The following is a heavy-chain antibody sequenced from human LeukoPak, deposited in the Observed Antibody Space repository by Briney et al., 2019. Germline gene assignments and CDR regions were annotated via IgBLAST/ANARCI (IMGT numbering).Heavy chain of an antibody. D-gene: IGHD1-26*01. CDR2: IYYSGST. J-gene: IGHJ4*02. V-gene: IGHV4-39*07. CDR3: ARDLGVVSHYPN. Sequence: PSETLSLTCTVSGGSISSSSYYWGWIRQPPGKGLEWIGSIYYSGSTYYNPSLKSRVTISVDTSKNQFSLKLSSVTAADTAFYYCARDLGVVSHYPNWGQGTLVTVSS. CDR1: GGSISSSSYY.